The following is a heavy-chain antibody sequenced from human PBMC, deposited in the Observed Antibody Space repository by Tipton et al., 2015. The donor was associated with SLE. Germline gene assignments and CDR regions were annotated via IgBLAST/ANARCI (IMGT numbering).Heavy chain of an antibody. D-gene: IGHD4/OR15-4a*01. CDR2: ISAYNGNT. V-gene: IGHV1-18*04. J-gene: IGHJ3*02. CDR1: GYTFTSYG. Sequence: QSGPEVKKPGASVKVSCKASGYTFTSYGISWVRQAPGQGLEWMGWISAYNGNTNYAQKFQDRVTMTTDTSTSTAYMELRSLRYDDTAVYYCARDPKLEGWVLIHDAFDIWGQGTMVTVSS. CDR3: ARDPKLEGWVLIHDAFDI.